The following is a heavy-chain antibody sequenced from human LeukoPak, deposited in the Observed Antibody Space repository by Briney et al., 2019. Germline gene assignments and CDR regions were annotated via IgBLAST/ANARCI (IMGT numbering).Heavy chain of an antibody. D-gene: IGHD3-22*01. CDR1: GFTFSSYA. CDR2: IRSGGDST. J-gene: IGHJ4*02. V-gene: IGHV3-23*01. Sequence: PGGSLRLSCAASGFTFSSYAMSWVRQAPGKGLEWVSSIRSGGDSTYYTDSVKGRFTVSRDNSKKTLWLQTNSLRGEDTAVYFCASGGPPDYERSGPFDYWGQGTLVTVSS. CDR3: ASGGPPDYERSGPFDY.